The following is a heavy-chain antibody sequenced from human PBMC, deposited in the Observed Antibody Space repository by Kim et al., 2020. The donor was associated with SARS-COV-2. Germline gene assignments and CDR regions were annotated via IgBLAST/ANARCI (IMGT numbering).Heavy chain of an antibody. D-gene: IGHD6-19*01. CDR2: IYTSGST. CDR1: GGSISSYY. Sequence: SETLSLTCTVSGGSISSYYWSWIRQPAGKGLEWIGRIYTSGSTNYNPSLKSRVTMSVDTSKNQFSLKLSSVTAADTAVYYCARDSVSGWFSYYYYGMDVWGQGTTVTVSS. V-gene: IGHV4-4*07. CDR3: ARDSVSGWFSYYYYGMDV. J-gene: IGHJ6*02.